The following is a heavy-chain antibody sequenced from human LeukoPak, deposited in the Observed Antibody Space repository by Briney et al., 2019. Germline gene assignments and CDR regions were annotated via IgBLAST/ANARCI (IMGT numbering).Heavy chain of an antibody. CDR2: INHSGST. J-gene: IGHJ5*02. V-gene: IGHV4-34*01. Sequence: SETLSLTCAVYGGSFRGYYWSWTRKPPGKGRDGIGEINHSGSTNYNPSLKSRVTVSVDTSKNQFSLKLSSVTAADTAVYYCARVNLITMIVVPQRPRSWFDPWGQGTLVTVSS. CDR3: ARVNLITMIVVPQRPRSWFDP. D-gene: IGHD3-22*01. CDR1: GGSFRGYY.